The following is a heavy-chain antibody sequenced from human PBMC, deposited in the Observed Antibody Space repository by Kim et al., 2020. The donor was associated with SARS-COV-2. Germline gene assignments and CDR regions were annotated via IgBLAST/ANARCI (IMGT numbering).Heavy chain of an antibody. CDR2: FDPDDGET. Sequence: ASVKVSCKVSGYTLTDLSMHWVRQAPGKGLEWMGGFDPDDGETIYAQKFQGRVTMTEDTSTDTAYMELSSLRSEDTAVYYCATDLKVRGVMFDAFDIWGQGKMVTGSS. V-gene: IGHV1-24*01. D-gene: IGHD3-10*01. CDR1: GYTLTDLS. J-gene: IGHJ3*02. CDR3: ATDLKVRGVMFDAFDI.